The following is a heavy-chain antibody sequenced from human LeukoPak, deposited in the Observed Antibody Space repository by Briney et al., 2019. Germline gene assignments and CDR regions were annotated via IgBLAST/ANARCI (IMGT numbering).Heavy chain of an antibody. D-gene: IGHD6-13*01. CDR1: GGTFSSYA. Sequence: GASVKVSCKASGGTFSSYAINWVRQATGQGLEWMGWMNPNSGNTGYAQKFQGRVTITRNTSISTAYMELSSLRSEDTAVYYCAREIAAAGTSDYYYMDVWGKGTTVTVSS. CDR3: AREIAAAGTSDYYYMDV. J-gene: IGHJ6*03. CDR2: MNPNSGNT. V-gene: IGHV1-8*03.